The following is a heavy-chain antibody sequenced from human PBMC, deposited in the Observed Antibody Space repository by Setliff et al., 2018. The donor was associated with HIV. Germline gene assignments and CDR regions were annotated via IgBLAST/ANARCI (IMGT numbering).Heavy chain of an antibody. Sequence: GASVKVSCKASGYTFTSCDIHWVRQATGQGLEWMGWMNPNSGDTGYAQKFQGRVSMTRNTSTGTAYMELSSLRSEDTAVYYCASYRSGSYPYYYYYYMDVWGKGTTVTVSS. D-gene: IGHD3-10*01. J-gene: IGHJ6*03. CDR3: ASYRSGSYPYYYYYYMDV. V-gene: IGHV1-8*02. CDR2: MNPNSGDT. CDR1: GYTFTSCD.